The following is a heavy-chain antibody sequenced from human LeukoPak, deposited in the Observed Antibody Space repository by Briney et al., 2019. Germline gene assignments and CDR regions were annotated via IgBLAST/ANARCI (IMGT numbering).Heavy chain of an antibody. CDR3: ARESDIVVVPAAPDAFDI. CDR1: GFTFSSYS. D-gene: IGHD2-2*01. Sequence: PGGSLRLSCAASGFTFSSYSMNWVRQAPGKGLEWVSYISSSSSTIYYADSVKGRFTISRDNAKNSLYLQMNSLRAEDTAVYYCARESDIVVVPAAPDAFDIWGQGTMVTVSS. J-gene: IGHJ3*02. CDR2: ISSSSSTI. V-gene: IGHV3-48*04.